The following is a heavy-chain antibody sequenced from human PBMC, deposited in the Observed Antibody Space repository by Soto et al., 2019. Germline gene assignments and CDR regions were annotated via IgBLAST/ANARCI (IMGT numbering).Heavy chain of an antibody. J-gene: IGHJ4*02. V-gene: IGHV3-21*01. CDR2: ISSSSSYI. Sequence: GGSLRLSCAASGFTFSSYSMNWVRQAPGKGLEWVSSISSSSSYIYYGDSVKGRFTISRDNAKKSLYLQMNSLRAEDTAVYYCVGAIEYWGQGTLVTVSS. CDR1: GFTFSSYS. CDR3: VGAIEY.